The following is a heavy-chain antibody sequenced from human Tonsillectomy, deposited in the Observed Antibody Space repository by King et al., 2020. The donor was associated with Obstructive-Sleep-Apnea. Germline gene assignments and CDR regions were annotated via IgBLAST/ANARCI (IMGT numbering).Heavy chain of an antibody. Sequence: QLVQSGPEVKKPGTSVKVSCKASGFTFSKFAIQWVRPARGQILEWRGGIDVVSGSTKYAQQFRERINIARDISTSTSHMEVSNLSSDDTAVYYCASILYDGSWSGPGPWGQGTVLTVSP. CDR1: GFTFSKFA. CDR2: IDVVSGST. V-gene: IGHV1-58*02. D-gene: IGHD3-3*01. J-gene: IGHJ1*01. CDR3: ASILYDGSWSGPGP.